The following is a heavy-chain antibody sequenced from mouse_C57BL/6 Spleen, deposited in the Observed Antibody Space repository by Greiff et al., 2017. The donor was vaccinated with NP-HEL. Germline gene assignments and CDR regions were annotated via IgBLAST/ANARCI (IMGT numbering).Heavy chain of an antibody. CDR1: GFTFSSYA. V-gene: IGHV5-4*03. Sequence: EVKLVESGGGLVKPGGSLKLSCAASGFTFSSYAMSWVRQTPEKRLEWVATISDGGSYTYYPDNVKGRFTISRDNAKNNLYLQMSHLKSEDTAMYYCARAGYYYGSSLFDYWGQGTTLTVSS. D-gene: IGHD1-1*01. CDR3: ARAGYYYGSSLFDY. J-gene: IGHJ2*01. CDR2: ISDGGSYT.